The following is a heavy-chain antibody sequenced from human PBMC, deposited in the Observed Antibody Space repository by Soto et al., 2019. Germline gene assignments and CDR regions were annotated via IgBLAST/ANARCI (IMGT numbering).Heavy chain of an antibody. J-gene: IGHJ4*02. CDR1: GYTCTSYA. CDR3: ARDLGGSYYAPVDY. D-gene: IGHD1-26*01. Sequence: QVQLVQYGAEVKKPGASVKVSCKASGYTCTSYAISWVRQARGQGLEWMGWISAYNGNTKYAQKLQGRVTTTTDTSTSTAYMELRSLRSDDTAVYYCARDLGGSYYAPVDYWGQGTLVTVSS. V-gene: IGHV1-18*01. CDR2: ISAYNGNT.